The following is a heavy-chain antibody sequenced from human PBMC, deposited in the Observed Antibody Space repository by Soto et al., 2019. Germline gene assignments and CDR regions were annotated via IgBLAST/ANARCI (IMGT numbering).Heavy chain of an antibody. CDR1: GFTFSDYA. CDR3: AKGGRQWLVTSDFNY. J-gene: IGHJ4*02. V-gene: IGHV3-30*18. D-gene: IGHD6-19*01. Sequence: VQLVESGGGVVQPGRSLRLSCAASGFTFSDYAMHWVRQAPGKGLEGVAVVSHDGRNTHYADSVKGRFTISRDSSKTPVSLEMTSLRAEDTAVYYCAKGGRQWLVTSDFNYWGQGALVTVSS. CDR2: VSHDGRNT.